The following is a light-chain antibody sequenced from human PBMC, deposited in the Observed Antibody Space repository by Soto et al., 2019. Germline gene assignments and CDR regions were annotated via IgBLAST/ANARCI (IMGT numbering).Light chain of an antibody. CDR3: QQYNTFSRT. CDR1: QSISTW. Sequence: DIQMTQSPSPLSASVVDRVTITCLASQSISTWVAWYQQKPGKAPNLLIYKASILGSGVPSRFSGSGSGTEFTLTISNLQPDDFATYYCQQYNTFSRTFGQGTKVDIK. CDR2: KAS. J-gene: IGKJ1*01. V-gene: IGKV1-5*03.